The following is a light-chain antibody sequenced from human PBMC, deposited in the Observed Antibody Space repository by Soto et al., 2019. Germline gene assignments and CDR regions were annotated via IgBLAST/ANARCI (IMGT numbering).Light chain of an antibody. J-gene: IGKJ1*01. CDR1: QGIRHD. CDR2: GAS. Sequence: AIQMTQSPSSLSASVGDRVTITCRASQGIRHDLAWFQQKPGKAPKLLIYGASRLQSGVPSRFSGSGSGTDFTLTITSLQPEDFATYYCLQDYNYSWTFGQGTKVEIK. V-gene: IGKV1-6*01. CDR3: LQDYNYSWT.